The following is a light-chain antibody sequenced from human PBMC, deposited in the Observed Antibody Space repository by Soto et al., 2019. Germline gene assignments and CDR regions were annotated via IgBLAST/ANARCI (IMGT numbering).Light chain of an antibody. Sequence: EIVIAQVPATLSVSPGGRATLSCRARHSVGSTLAWYQQKPGQAPRLLMFDTSTRATGIPARFSGSGSGTEFTLTISGLQSEDFAVYYCQQYDSGPPLTFGGGTKVDIK. CDR1: HSVGST. V-gene: IGKV3-15*01. CDR3: QQYDSGPPLT. CDR2: DTS. J-gene: IGKJ4*01.